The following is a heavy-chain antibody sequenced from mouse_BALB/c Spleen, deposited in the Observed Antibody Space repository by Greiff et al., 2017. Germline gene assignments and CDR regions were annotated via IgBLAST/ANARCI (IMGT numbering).Heavy chain of an antibody. V-gene: IGHV1-87*01. Sequence: VQLQQSGAELARPGASVKLSCKASGYTFTSYWMQWVKQRPGQGLEWIGAIYPGDGDTRYTQKFKGKATLTADKSSSTAYMQLSSLASEDSAVYYCARSDTTATPWFAYWGQGTLVTVSA. CDR1: GYTFTSYW. CDR2: IYPGDGDT. J-gene: IGHJ3*01. D-gene: IGHD1-2*01. CDR3: ARSDTTATPWFAY.